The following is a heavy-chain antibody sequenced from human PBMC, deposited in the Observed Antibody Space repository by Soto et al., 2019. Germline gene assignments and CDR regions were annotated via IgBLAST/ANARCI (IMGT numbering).Heavy chain of an antibody. Sequence: PGRYLGISCVAYGLGFSSCEMTWIRHASRKGLEWISYISSSGSATYYADSVKGRFTISRDNAQHSVYLQMNSLRADDTALYFYGDVNLFWSQGTPGTVS. CDR3: GDVNLF. V-gene: IGHV3-48*03. CDR2: ISSSGSAT. D-gene: IGHD2-21*01. CDR1: GLGFSSCE. J-gene: IGHJ1*01.